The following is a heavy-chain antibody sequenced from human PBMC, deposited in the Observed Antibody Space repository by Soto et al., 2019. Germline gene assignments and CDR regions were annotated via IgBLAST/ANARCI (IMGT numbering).Heavy chain of an antibody. CDR2: IIPIFGTA. J-gene: IGHJ5*02. D-gene: IGHD2-21*02. CDR3: ARDPSPCGGDCFPSGFDP. V-gene: IGHV1-69*12. CDR1: GGTFSSYA. Sequence: QVQLVQSGAEVKKPGSSVKVSCKASGGTFSSYAISWVRQAPGQGLEWMGGIIPIFGTANYAQKFQGRVTITADXXTXAXXMELSSLRSGDTAVYYCARDPSPCGGDCFPSGFDPWGRGTLVTVSS.